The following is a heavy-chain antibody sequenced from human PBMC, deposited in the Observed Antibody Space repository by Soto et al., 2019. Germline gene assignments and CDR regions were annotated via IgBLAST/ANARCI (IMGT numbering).Heavy chain of an antibody. V-gene: IGHV3-66*04. CDR2: IYSGGST. J-gene: IGHJ6*02. CDR3: ASHDYGDDSHYYGMDV. D-gene: IGHD4-17*01. CDR1: GFTVSSNY. Sequence: EVQLVESGGGLVQPGGSLRLSCAASGFTVSSNYMSWVRQAPGKGLEWVSVIYSGGSTYYADSVKGRFTISRDNSKNTLYLQMNSLRAEDTAVYYCASHDYGDDSHYYGMDVWGQGTTVTVSS.